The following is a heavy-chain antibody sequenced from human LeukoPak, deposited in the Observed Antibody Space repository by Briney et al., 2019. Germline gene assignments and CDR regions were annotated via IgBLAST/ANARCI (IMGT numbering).Heavy chain of an antibody. CDR3: ARSRRFYDILTGYLDY. J-gene: IGHJ4*02. D-gene: IGHD3-9*01. CDR2: ISAYNGNT. Sequence: ASVKVSCKASGYTFTSYGISWVRQAPGQGLEWMGWISAYNGNTSYAHTLQGRVTMTTDTSTSTAYMELRSLRSDDTAVYYCARSRRFYDILTGYLDYWGQGTLVTVSS. V-gene: IGHV1-18*04. CDR1: GYTFTSYG.